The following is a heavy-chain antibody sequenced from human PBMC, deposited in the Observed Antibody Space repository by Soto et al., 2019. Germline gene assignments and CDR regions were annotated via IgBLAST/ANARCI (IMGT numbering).Heavy chain of an antibody. Sequence: QVQLVQSGAEVKKPGSSVKVSCKASGGTFSSYAISWVRQAPGQGLEWMGGIIPIFGTANYAQKFQGRVTITADESTSTAYMELSSLRSEDTAVYYCARGISGSYYSLYYYYGMDVWGQGTTVTVSS. CDR2: IIPIFGTA. J-gene: IGHJ6*02. CDR1: GGTFSSYA. D-gene: IGHD1-26*01. V-gene: IGHV1-69*01. CDR3: ARGISGSYYSLYYYYGMDV.